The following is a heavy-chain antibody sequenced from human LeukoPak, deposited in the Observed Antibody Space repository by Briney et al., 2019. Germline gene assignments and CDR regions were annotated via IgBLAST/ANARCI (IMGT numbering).Heavy chain of an antibody. D-gene: IGHD3-22*01. J-gene: IGHJ4*02. Sequence: PSGTLSLTCAVSGGSISSSNWWSWVRQSPGKGLEWIGEIYHSGSTNYNPSLKSRVTISVDKSKNQFSLKLSSVTAADTAVYYCARSIFHDSSGYTLDYWGQGTLVTVSS. V-gene: IGHV4-4*02. CDR2: IYHSGST. CDR1: GGSISSSNW. CDR3: ARSIFHDSSGYTLDY.